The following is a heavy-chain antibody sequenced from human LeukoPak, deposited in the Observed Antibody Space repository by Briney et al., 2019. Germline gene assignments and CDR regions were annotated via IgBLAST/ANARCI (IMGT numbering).Heavy chain of an antibody. V-gene: IGHV3-7*01. CDR3: ARDRSGSSSVDDAFDI. D-gene: IGHD1-26*01. J-gene: IGHJ3*02. CDR2: IKQDGSEK. Sequence: PGGSLRLSCAASGFTFSSYWMSWVRQAPGKGLEWVANIKQDGSEKNYVDSVRGRFIISRDNPKNSLYLLMNSLRVEDTAVYYCARDRSGSSSVDDAFDIWGQGIMVTVSS. CDR1: GFTFSSYW.